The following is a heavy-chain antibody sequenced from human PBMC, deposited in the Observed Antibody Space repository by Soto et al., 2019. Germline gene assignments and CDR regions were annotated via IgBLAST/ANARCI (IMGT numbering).Heavy chain of an antibody. V-gene: IGHV3-7*05. D-gene: IGHD3-22*01. CDR2: IKQDGSEK. CDR3: ARASHPLKFTMIGGLDAFDI. J-gene: IGHJ3*02. Sequence: GGSLRLSCAASGFTFSSYWMSWVRQAPGKGLEWVANIKQDGSEKYYVDSVKGRFTISRDNAKNSLYLQMNSLRAEDTAVYYCARASHPLKFTMIGGLDAFDIWGQGTMVTVSS. CDR1: GFTFSSYW.